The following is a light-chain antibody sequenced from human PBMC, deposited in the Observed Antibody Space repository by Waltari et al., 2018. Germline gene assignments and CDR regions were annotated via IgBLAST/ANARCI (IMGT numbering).Light chain of an antibody. CDR2: EAF. CDR3: QQYNSYPWT. CDR1: QSISNW. V-gene: IGKV1-5*03. Sequence: DIQMTQSPSTLSASVGDRVTITCRASQSISNWLAWYQQKPGKAPKLLFYEAFNLESVVPSRFSGSGSGTEFTLTISSLQPDDFTTYYCQQYNSYPWTFGQGTKVEIK. J-gene: IGKJ1*01.